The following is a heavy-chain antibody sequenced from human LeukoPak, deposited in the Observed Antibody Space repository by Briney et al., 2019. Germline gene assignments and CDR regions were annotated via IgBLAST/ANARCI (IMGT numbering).Heavy chain of an antibody. CDR3: ATAANYRDRSAYPSPLDF. J-gene: IGHJ4*02. V-gene: IGHV4-39*02. CDR1: GDIFTSSGFF. D-gene: IGHD3-22*01. CDR2: LSDRGSP. Sequence: PSETLSLTCTASGDIFTSSGFFWAWIRQPPGKGLEWIASLSDRGSPKYSPSFQSRVSIFTDTAKNQLSLNLRSVTAADTAVYYCATAANYRDRSAYPSPLDFWGQGILVTVSS.